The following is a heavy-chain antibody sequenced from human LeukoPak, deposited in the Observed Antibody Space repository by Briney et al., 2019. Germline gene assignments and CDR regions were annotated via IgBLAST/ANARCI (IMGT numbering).Heavy chain of an antibody. CDR1: AYTFTAYY. J-gene: IGHJ4*02. Sequence: GASVKVSCNASAYTFTAYYMNEVRQAPGQGLEWMGWINPNSGGTNYAQKFQGRVTMTRDTSISTAYMELSRLRSDDTAVYYCARGYYYDSSLPDYWGQGTLVTVSS. CDR2: INPNSGGT. CDR3: ARGYYYDSSLPDY. D-gene: IGHD3-22*01. V-gene: IGHV1-2*02.